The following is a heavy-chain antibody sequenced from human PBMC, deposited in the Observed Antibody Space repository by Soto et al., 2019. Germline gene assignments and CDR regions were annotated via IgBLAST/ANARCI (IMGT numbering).Heavy chain of an antibody. D-gene: IGHD4-4*01. Sequence: QLQLQESGSGLVKPSQTLSLTCAVSGDSISRGAFSWSWIRQPPGKGLEWIGYIYQSGNTYYHPSLNSRVTISLERSKNQFSLKLSSVTAADTAVYYCASGINGLQIDFWGQGTLVTVSS. CDR2: IYQSGNT. J-gene: IGHJ4*02. CDR3: ASGINGLQIDF. V-gene: IGHV4-30-2*01. CDR1: GDSISRGAFS.